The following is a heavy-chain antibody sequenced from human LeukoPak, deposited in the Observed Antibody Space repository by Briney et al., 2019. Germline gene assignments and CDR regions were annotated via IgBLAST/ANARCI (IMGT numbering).Heavy chain of an antibody. D-gene: IGHD3-10*01. CDR2: ISAYNGNT. CDR1: GYTFTSYG. CDR3: ARDGELHYYYYYYMDV. V-gene: IGHV1-18*01. Sequence: ASVKVSCKASGYTFTSYGISWVRQAPGQGLEWMEWISAYNGNTNYAQKLQGRVTMTTDTSTSTAYMELRSLRSDDTAVYYCARDGELHYYYYYYMDVWGKGTTVTVSS. J-gene: IGHJ6*03.